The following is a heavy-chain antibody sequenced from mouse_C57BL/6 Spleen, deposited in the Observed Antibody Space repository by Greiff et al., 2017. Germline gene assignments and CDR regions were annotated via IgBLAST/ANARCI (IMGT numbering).Heavy chain of an antibody. CDR1: GYTFTDYE. Sequence: QVQLQQSGAELVRPGASVTLSCKASGYTFTDYEMHWVKQTPVHGLEWIGAIDPETGGTAYNQKFKGKAILTADKSSSTAYMELRSLTSEDSAVYYCTRTFYRSHFDYWGQGTTLTVSA. J-gene: IGHJ2*01. CDR2: IDPETGGT. D-gene: IGHD2-12*01. CDR3: TRTFYRSHFDY. V-gene: IGHV1-15*01.